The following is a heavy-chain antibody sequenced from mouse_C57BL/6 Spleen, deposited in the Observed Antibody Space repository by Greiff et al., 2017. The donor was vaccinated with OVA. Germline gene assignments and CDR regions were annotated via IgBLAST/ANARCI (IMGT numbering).Heavy chain of an antibody. V-gene: IGHV8-8*01. CDR1: GFSLSTFGMG. J-gene: IGHJ1*03. D-gene: IGHD1-1*01. CDR3: ARSYYYGSSYGWYFDV. CDR2: IWWDDDK. Sequence: QVTLKESGPGILQPSQTLSLTCSFSGFSLSTFGMGVGWLRQPSGKGLEWLAHIWWDDDKYYNPALKSRLSLSKDTSKKQVFLKCVNVDTADTATYYCARSYYYGSSYGWYFDVWGTGTTVTVSS.